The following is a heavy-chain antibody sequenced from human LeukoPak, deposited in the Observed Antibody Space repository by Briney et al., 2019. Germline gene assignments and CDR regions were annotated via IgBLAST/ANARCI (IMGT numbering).Heavy chain of an antibody. CDR1: GYTFIGYY. J-gene: IGHJ5*02. D-gene: IGHD3-9*01. CDR3: ARGPALYYDILTGSTYNYFDP. V-gene: IGHV1-2*02. CDR2: INPKTGST. Sequence: ASVKVSCKASGYTFIGYYMHWVRQAPAHGPEWMGWINPKTGSTKYAQKFHGRLTMTRDTSISTAYMELRRLRSDDTAVYYCARGPALYYDILTGSTYNYFDPWGQGTLVTVSS.